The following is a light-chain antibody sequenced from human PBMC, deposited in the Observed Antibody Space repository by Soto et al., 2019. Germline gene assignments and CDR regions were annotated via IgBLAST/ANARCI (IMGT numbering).Light chain of an antibody. Sequence: QSALTQPASVSASPGQSITISCTGSSSDINSYKFVSWYQVLPGKAPQLIIYEDDYRPPDISSRFSASKSGNTASLTISGVQLEDDSHYFCCSYTKANTWVFGGGTKVTVL. CDR2: EDD. CDR1: SSDINSYKF. V-gene: IGLV2-14*01. CDR3: CSYTKANTWV. J-gene: IGLJ3*02.